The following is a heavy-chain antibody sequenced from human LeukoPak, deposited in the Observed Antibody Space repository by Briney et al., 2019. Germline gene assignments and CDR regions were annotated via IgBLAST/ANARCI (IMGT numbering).Heavy chain of an antibody. Sequence: GGSLRLSCAASGFTFSSYGMHWVRQAPGKGLEWVAFIRYDGSNKYYADSVKGRFTISRDNSKNTLYLQMNSLRAEDTAVYYCAKVYYYGSGSYHPMDVWGKGTTVTISS. D-gene: IGHD3-10*01. CDR1: GFTFSSYG. V-gene: IGHV3-30*02. CDR3: AKVYYYGSGSYHPMDV. J-gene: IGHJ6*03. CDR2: IRYDGSNK.